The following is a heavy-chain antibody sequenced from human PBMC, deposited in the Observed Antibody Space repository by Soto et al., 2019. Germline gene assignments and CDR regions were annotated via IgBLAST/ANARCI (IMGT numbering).Heavy chain of an antibody. CDR1: TGSISTSSYY. CDR2: IHYSGST. J-gene: IGHJ5*02. D-gene: IGHD1-26*01. CDR3: ARHQWELPSCWFDP. V-gene: IGHV4-39*01. Sequence: SETLSLTCTVSTGSISTSSYYWGWIRQPPGKGLEWIGTIHYSGSTYYNPSLKSRVTISVDTSKNQFSLKLSSVTAADTAVYYCARHQWELPSCWFDPWGQGTLVTVSS.